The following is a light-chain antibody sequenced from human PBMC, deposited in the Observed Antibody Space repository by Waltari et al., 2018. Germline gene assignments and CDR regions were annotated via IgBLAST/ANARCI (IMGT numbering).Light chain of an antibody. CDR1: SGDVGGYNY. V-gene: IGLV2-11*01. CDR2: DVT. Sequence: QSALTQPRSVSGSPGQSVTISCTGTSGDVGGYNYVSWYQQYPGKVPKLLIYDVTKRPSGVPDRFSGSKSGNTASLTISGLQAEDEADYYCCSNAGSYTWVFGGGTKLTVL. CDR3: CSNAGSYTWV. J-gene: IGLJ3*02.